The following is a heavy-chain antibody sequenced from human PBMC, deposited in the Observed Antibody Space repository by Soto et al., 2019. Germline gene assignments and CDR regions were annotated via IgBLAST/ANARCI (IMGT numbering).Heavy chain of an antibody. CDR3: AHSLNAHYGDYAPFDY. CDR2: IYWDDDK. V-gene: IGHV2-5*02. Sequence: QITLKESGPTLVKPTQTLTLTCTFSGFSLSTSGVGVGWIRQPPGKALEWLALIYWDDDKRYSPSLKSRLTITKDTSKNPVVITMTNIDPVDTATYYCAHSLNAHYGDYAPFDYWGQGTLVTVSS. J-gene: IGHJ4*02. D-gene: IGHD4-17*01. CDR1: GFSLSTSGVG.